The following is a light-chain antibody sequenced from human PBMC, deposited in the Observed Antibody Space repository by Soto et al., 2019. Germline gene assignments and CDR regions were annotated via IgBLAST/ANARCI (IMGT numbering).Light chain of an antibody. CDR2: AAS. V-gene: IGKV1-27*01. CDR1: QGISDY. Sequence: DTQMIQSPASLSASVGDRVSITCRASQGISDYLAWYQQKPGKVPKLLIYAASTLQSGVTSRFSGSGSGTDFTLTISSLQPEDVATYYCQRYNRAPWTFGQGTKVEIK. CDR3: QRYNRAPWT. J-gene: IGKJ1*01.